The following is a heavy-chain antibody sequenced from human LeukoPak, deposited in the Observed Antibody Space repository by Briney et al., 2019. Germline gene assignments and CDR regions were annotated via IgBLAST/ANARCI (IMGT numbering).Heavy chain of an antibody. V-gene: IGHV4-59*08. J-gene: IGHJ6*02. CDR2: IYYRGNT. CDR1: GGSISSYY. CDR3: ARHRNYYYYGMDV. Sequence: KPSETLSLTCTVSGGSISSYYWSWIRQPPGKGLEWIGYIYYRGNTNYNPSLKSRVTISVDTSKNQFSLKLSSVTATDTAVYYCARHRNYYYYGMDVWGQGTTVTVSS.